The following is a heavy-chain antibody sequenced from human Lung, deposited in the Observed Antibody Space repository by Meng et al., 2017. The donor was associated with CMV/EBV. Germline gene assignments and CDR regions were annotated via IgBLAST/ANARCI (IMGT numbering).Heavy chain of an antibody. CDR3: ARAEADTGNFDY. D-gene: IGHD6-19*01. V-gene: IGHV4-4*07. CDR2: IYTSGTT. Sequence: QGQLQDSGPGLVKPSGTLSLTGTVSGGSISSYYWSWIRQSAGKGLEWIGRIYTSGTTIYNPSLKSRLTLSLDTSKNQFSLKLNSVTAADTAVYYCARAEADTGNFDYWGQGTLVTVSS. CDR1: GGSISSYY. J-gene: IGHJ4*02.